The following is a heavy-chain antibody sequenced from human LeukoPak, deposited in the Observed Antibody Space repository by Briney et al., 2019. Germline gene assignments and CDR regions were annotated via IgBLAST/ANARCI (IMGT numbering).Heavy chain of an antibody. V-gene: IGHV4-31*03. CDR3: ARYAYSYYYYMDV. CDR2: IYYSGST. Sequence: PSETLSLTCTVSGGSISSGGYYWSWIRQHPGKGLEWLVYIYYSGSTYYNPSLKSRVTISVDTSKNQLSLKLSSVTAADTAVYYCARYAYSYYYYMDVWGKGTTVTVSS. J-gene: IGHJ6*03. CDR1: GGSISSGGYY. D-gene: IGHD3-16*01.